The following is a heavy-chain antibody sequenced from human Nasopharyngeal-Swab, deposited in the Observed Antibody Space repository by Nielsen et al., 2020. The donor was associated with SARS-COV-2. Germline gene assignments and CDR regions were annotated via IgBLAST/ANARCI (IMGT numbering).Heavy chain of an antibody. CDR1: GYSISSGYY. V-gene: IGHV4-38-2*02. CDR3: VHLWLPGF. Sequence: SETLSLTCTVSGYSISSGYYWGWIRQPPGKVLEWIASIYHSGNTYYNPSLKSRDTISVDTSKNQFSLKLNSVTAADTALYFCVHLWLPGFWGQGTLVTVSS. J-gene: IGHJ4*02. D-gene: IGHD2-21*01. CDR2: IYHSGNT.